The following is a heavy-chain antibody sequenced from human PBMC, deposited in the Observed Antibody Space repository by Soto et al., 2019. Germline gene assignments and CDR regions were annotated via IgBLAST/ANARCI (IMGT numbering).Heavy chain of an antibody. D-gene: IGHD3-10*01. CDR1: GGYFNDNY. V-gene: IGHV4-34*01. J-gene: IGHJ5*02. Sequence: QVQLQQWGAGLLKPSETLSLSCAVYGGYFNDNYYTWFRQPPGKGLEWIGEISRCGTTNYIPSLKSRASLSFDTSKTQVSLKVTSVTAADTAVYYCATSLWFGTQVELWGQGALVTVSS. CDR3: ATSLWFGTQVEL. CDR2: ISRCGTT.